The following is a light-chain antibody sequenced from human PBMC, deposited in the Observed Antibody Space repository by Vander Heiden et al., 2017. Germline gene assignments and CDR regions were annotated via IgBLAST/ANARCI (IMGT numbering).Light chain of an antibody. J-gene: IGKJ1*01. V-gene: IGKV1-39*01. CDR3: QQSDSTPRT. CDR2: AAS. Sequence: IRRTKSPSSLSASVGDRVTITCRASQSISSYLNWYQQKPGKAPKLLIYAASSLQSGVPSRFSGSGSGTDFTLTISRLQPEDFATYYCQQSDSTPRTFGQGTKVEIK. CDR1: QSISSY.